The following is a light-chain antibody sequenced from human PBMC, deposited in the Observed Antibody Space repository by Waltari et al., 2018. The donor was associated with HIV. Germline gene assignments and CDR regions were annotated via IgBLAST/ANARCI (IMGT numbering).Light chain of an antibody. J-gene: IGLJ2*01. V-gene: IGLV1-44*01. CDR2: SNS. CDR3: TTWDHSLFGHVV. CDR1: SSNIGSYS. Sequence: QSVLTQPPSASGTPGQRVTISCSGGSSNIGSYSVTWYQQLPRTAPKLLIYSNSQRPSGVPDRFSGSKSGTSASLAISGLQSEDEADYYCTTWDHSLFGHVVFGGGTRLTVV.